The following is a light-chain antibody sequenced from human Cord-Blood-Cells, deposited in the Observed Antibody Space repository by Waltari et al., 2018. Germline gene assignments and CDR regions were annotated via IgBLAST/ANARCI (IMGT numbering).Light chain of an antibody. J-gene: IGLJ2*01. Sequence: QSALTQPASVSGSPGQSITISFTGTSSDVGSYNLVSWYQQHPGKAPKLTIYEGSKRPSGVSNRFSGSKSGNTASLTISGLQAEDEADYYCCSYAGSSTPFGGGTKLTVL. CDR3: CSYAGSSTP. CDR1: SSDVGSYNL. CDR2: EGS. V-gene: IGLV2-23*01.